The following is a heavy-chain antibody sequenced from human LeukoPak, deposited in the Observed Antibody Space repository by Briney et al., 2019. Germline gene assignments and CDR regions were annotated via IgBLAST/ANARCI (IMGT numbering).Heavy chain of an antibody. CDR3: ARDASSGIYGDLNWFDP. CDR2: IIPILGVA. CDR1: GYTFTGYY. D-gene: IGHD4-17*01. V-gene: IGHV1-69*04. J-gene: IGHJ5*02. Sequence: GASVKVSCKASGYTFTGYYMHWVRQAPGQGLEWMGRIIPILGVANYAQKFQGRVTITADKSTSTAYMELSSLRSEDTAVYYCARDASSGIYGDLNWFDPWGQGTLVTVSS.